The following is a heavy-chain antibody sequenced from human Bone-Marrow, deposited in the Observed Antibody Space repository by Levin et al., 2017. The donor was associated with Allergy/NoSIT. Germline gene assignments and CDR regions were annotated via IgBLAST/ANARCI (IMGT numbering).Heavy chain of an antibody. CDR1: GNSVNSGDYY. D-gene: IGHD5-18*01. Sequence: SETLSLTCAVSGNSVNSGDYYWSWIRQHPGKGLEWIGNIYYRGTTYYNPSLKNRLTISIDASKNQFSMTLTSVTPADTAVYYCARMEYSYGLYMDVWGKGTTVTVSS. CDR3: ARMEYSYGLYMDV. J-gene: IGHJ6*03. CDR2: IYYRGTT. V-gene: IGHV4-31*11.